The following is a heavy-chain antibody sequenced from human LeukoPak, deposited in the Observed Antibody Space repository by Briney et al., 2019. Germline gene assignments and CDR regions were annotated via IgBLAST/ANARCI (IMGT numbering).Heavy chain of an antibody. CDR2: IWYDGSNK. V-gene: IGHV3-33*01. CDR3: VRDSIAVAGTFDY. Sequence: PGRSLRLSCAASGFTFSSYGMHWVRQAPGKGLEWVAVIWYDGSNKYYADSVKGRFTISRDNSKNTLYLQMNSLRAEDTAVYYCVRDSIAVAGTFDYWGQGTLVTVSS. J-gene: IGHJ4*02. D-gene: IGHD6-19*01. CDR1: GFTFSSYG.